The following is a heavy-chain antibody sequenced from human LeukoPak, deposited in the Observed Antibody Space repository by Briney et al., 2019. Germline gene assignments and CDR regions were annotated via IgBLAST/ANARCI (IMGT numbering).Heavy chain of an antibody. D-gene: IGHD6-19*01. Sequence: GESPKISCKDSGYSFTSYWIAWVRPMPGKGLEWMGIIYPGDSDTRYSPSFQGQVTFSADKSISTAYLQWSSLKAPDTAMYYCARQQWRAFDIWGQGTMVTVSS. CDR3: ARQQWRAFDI. CDR1: GYSFTSYW. V-gene: IGHV5-51*01. CDR2: IYPGDSDT. J-gene: IGHJ3*02.